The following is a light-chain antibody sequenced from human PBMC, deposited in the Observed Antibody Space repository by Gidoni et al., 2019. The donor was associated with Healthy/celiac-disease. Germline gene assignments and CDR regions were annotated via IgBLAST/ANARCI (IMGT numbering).Light chain of an antibody. CDR2: DAS. CDR3: QQYDNVLPIT. CDR1: QDISKY. V-gene: IGKV1-33*01. J-gene: IGKJ5*01. Sequence: DIQMTQSPSSLSASVGDRVTITCQASQDISKYLNWCQQKPGKAPKLLIYDASDLETGVPSRFSGSGSWTDFTFTISSLQPEDIATYYCQQYDNVLPITFGQGTRLEIK.